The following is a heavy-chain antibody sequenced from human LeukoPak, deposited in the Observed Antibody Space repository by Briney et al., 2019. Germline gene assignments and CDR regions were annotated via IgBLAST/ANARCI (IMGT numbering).Heavy chain of an antibody. CDR2: ISAYNGNT. CDR1: GYTFTSYG. D-gene: IGHD3-3*01. CDR3: ARDSQYYDFWSGYLFDY. V-gene: IGHV1-18*01. Sequence: ASVKVSCKASGYTFTSYGISWVRQAPGQGLEWMGWISAYNGNTNYAQKLQGRVTMTTDTSTSTAYMELRSLRSDDTAVYYCARDSQYYDFWSGYLFDYWGQGTLVTVSS. J-gene: IGHJ4*02.